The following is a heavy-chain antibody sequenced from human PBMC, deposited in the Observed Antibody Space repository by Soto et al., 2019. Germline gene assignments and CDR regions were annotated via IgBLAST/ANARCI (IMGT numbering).Heavy chain of an antibody. CDR2: INHSGSA. CDR1: GGSFSDYI. D-gene: IGHD1-26*01. V-gene: IGHV4-34*01. J-gene: IGHJ4*02. CDR3: ARGLISGSHYSGGWYYFDS. Sequence: SETLSLTCDVYGGSFSDYIWTWIRQTPGKGLQWVGQINHSGSANYNPSLKSRVTISVHTSSSQFSLELSSVTAADTAVYYCARGLISGSHYSGGWYYFDSWGQGTQVTVSS.